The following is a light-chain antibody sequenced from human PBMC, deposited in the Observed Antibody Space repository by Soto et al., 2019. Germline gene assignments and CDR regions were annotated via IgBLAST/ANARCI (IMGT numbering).Light chain of an antibody. J-gene: IGLJ2*01. V-gene: IGLV2-11*01. Sequence: QSALTQPRSVSGSPGQPVTISCTGTSSDVGGYNFVSWYQQHPGKAPKLMIYEVSKRPSGVPDRFSGSKSGNTASLTVSGLQAEDEADYYCSSYAGSNVVVFGGGTQLTVL. CDR1: SSDVGGYNF. CDR3: SSYAGSNVVV. CDR2: EVS.